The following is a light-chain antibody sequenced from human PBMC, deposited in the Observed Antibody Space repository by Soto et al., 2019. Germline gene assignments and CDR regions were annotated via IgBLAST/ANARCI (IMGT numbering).Light chain of an antibody. V-gene: IGLV2-14*03. CDR2: DVS. CDR1: SSDVGAYNY. CDR3: SSYTSSSTVL. Sequence: QSALTQPASVSGSPGQSITISCTGTSSDVGAYNYVSWYQHHPGKAPKVMIYDVSNRPSGVSNRFSGSKSGNTASLTISGLQAEDEADYYCSSYTSSSTVLFGGGTKVTVL. J-gene: IGLJ2*01.